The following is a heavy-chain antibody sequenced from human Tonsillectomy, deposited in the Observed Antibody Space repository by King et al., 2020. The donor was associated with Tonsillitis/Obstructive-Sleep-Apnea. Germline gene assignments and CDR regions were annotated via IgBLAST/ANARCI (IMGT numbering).Heavy chain of an antibody. D-gene: IGHD6-13*01. V-gene: IGHV1-46*01. Sequence: VQLVESGAEVKKPGASMKVSCKASGYTFTSYYMHWVRQAPGQGLEWMGIINPLGGSTSYAQRFQGRVTMTRDTSTSKVYMELSSLRSEDTAIYYCARAQGSSWEEGMDVWGQGTTVTVSS. J-gene: IGHJ6*02. CDR2: INPLGGST. CDR1: GYTFTSYY. CDR3: ARAQGSSWEEGMDV.